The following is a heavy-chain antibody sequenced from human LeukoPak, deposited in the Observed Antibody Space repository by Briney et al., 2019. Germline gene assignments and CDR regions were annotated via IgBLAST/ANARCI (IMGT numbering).Heavy chain of an antibody. CDR1: GGSISSSFNY. J-gene: IGHJ5*02. V-gene: IGHV4-39*01. D-gene: IGHD3-16*01. CDR3: ARHYGP. Sequence: KPSETLSLTCTVSGGSISSSFNYWAWIRQPPGKGLEWIGSIYESGSAYCNPSLKSRITMSVDTSENQFSLKLTSVTAADTAVYYCARHYGPWGQGTLVTVSS. CDR2: IYESGSA.